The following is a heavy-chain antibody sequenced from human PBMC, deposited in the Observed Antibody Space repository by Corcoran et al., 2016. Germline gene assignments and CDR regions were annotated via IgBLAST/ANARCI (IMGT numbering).Heavy chain of an antibody. CDR1: GFTVSSNY. CDR2: IYSGGST. Sequence: EVQLVESGGGLIQPGGSLRLSCVASGFTVSSNYMSWVRQAPGKGLEWVSVIYSGGSTYYADSVKGRFTISRDNSKNTLYLQMNSLRAEDTAVYYCTRGADYDFWSGPDGMDVWGQWTTVTVSS. D-gene: IGHD3-3*01. V-gene: IGHV3-53*01. J-gene: IGHJ6*02. CDR3: TRGADYDFWSGPDGMDV.